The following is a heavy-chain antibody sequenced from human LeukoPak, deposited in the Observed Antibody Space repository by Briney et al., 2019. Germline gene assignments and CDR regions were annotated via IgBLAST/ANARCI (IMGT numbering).Heavy chain of an antibody. Sequence: GESLKISCKGSGYNFTNYWISWVRKLHGKGLEWMGTIDPSDSYNNYSPSFQRHVTISADKSISTAYLQWSSLKASDTAMYYCARARRSCSSTSCYDAFDIWGQGTMVTVSS. CDR3: ARARRSCSSTSCYDAFDI. CDR1: GYNFTNYW. D-gene: IGHD2-2*01. CDR2: IDPSDSYN. J-gene: IGHJ3*02. V-gene: IGHV5-10-1*01.